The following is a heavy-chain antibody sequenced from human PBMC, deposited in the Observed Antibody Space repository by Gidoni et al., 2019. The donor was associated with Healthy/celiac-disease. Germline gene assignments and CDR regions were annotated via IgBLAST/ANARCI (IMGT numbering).Heavy chain of an antibody. J-gene: IGHJ4*02. V-gene: IGHV1-2*02. CDR1: GYTFTFYY. CDR2: INPNSGGK. D-gene: IGHD5-18*01. CDR3: ASTADTAMVSLDY. Sequence: QVPLVPSGAELKTHGASVKVSCQSSGYTFTFYYMHWVRQAPGQGREWMGWINPNSGGKNDAQNVQGRVTMTRDTSISTAYREHSRLRSDETAVYYCASTADTAMVSLDYWGQGTLVTVSS.